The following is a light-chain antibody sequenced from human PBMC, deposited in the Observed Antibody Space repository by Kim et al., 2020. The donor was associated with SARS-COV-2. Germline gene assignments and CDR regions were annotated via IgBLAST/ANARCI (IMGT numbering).Light chain of an antibody. CDR3: SSYAGSTYV. CDR1: GSDVAGYNF. J-gene: IGLJ1*01. V-gene: IGLV2-8*01. Sequence: PGNSVTISCAGTGSDVAGYNFVSWCQQHPGKPPRLLIYDVTKRPSGVPNRFSRSKSGITASLTVSGLQAEDEADYYCSSYAGSTYVFGPGTKVTVL. CDR2: DVT.